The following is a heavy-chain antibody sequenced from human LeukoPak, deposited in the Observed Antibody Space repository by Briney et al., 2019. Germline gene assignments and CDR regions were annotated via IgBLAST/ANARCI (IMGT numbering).Heavy chain of an antibody. J-gene: IGHJ5*02. V-gene: IGHV3-21*01. CDR2: ISSSSSYI. Sequence: GGSLRLSCAASGFTFSSYSMNWVRQAPGKGLEWVSSISSSSSYIYFADSVKGRFTISRDNAKNSLYLQMNSLRAEDTAVYYCARDHNALNWFDPWGQGTLVTVSS. D-gene: IGHD1-14*01. CDR3: ARDHNALNWFDP. CDR1: GFTFSSYS.